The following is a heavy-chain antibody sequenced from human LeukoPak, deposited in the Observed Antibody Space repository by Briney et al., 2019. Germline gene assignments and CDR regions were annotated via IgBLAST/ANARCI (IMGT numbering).Heavy chain of an antibody. J-gene: IGHJ6*02. D-gene: IGHD6-13*01. CDR3: ARDGNPTRYTLWPSIAAAAPLTYYYGMDV. CDR1: GYTFTSYD. CDR2: ISAYNGNT. V-gene: IGHV1-18*01. Sequence: GASVKVSCKASGYTFTSYDINWVRQAPGQGLEWMGWISAYNGNTNYAQKLQGRVTMTTDTSTSTAYMELRSLRSDDTAVYYCARDGNPTRYTLWPSIAAAAPLTYYYGMDVWGQGTTVTVSS.